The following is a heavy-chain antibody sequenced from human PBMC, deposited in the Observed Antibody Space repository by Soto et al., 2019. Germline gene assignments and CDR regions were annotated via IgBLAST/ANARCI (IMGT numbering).Heavy chain of an antibody. J-gene: IGHJ4*01. D-gene: IGHD2-21*02. CDR2: VLPISGST. V-gene: IGHV1-69*06. Sequence: QVQLVQSGAEVRKPGSSVKVSCKTSGGLISKYSFNWVRQAPGQGLEWMGGVLPISGSTDYAQKFQGRLTITVDRSKSTVYMELSRLRSADTANYSCATIRVRGRPLLFEDGDQG. CDR3: ATIRVRGRPLLFED. CDR1: GGLISKYS.